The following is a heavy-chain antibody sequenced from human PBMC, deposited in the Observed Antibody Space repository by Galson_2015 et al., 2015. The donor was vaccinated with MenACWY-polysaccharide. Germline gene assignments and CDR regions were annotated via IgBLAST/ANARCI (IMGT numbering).Heavy chain of an antibody. CDR2: ISGSGGTT. CDR3: LVVPGGNYRAMDV. V-gene: IGHV3-23*01. D-gene: IGHD2-2*01. Sequence: SLRLSCAASGFTFSSYAMSWVRQAPGKGLEWVAAISGSGGTTYYPDSVKGRFTISRDNSKNMVYLQMNSLRAEDTAVYYSLVVPGGNYRAMDVWGQGTPVPVSS. J-gene: IGHJ6*02. CDR1: GFTFSSYA.